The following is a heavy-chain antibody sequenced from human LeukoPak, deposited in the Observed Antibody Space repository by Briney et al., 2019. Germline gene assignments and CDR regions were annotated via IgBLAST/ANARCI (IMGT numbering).Heavy chain of an antibody. V-gene: IGHV3-74*03. D-gene: IGHD3-22*01. J-gene: IGHJ3*02. CDR2: IHSDGSST. Sequence: GGSLRLSCAASEFTFSSSWMHWVRQAPGKGLVWVSLIHSDGSSTTYADSVKGRFTISRDNAQNSLYLQMNSLRAEDTAVYYCARGSKLSYSYDSSGYYYGPFDIWGQGTMVTVSS. CDR1: EFTFSSSW. CDR3: ARGSKLSYSYDSSGYYYGPFDI.